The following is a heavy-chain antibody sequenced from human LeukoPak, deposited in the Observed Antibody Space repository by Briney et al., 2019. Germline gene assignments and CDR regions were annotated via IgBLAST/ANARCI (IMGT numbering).Heavy chain of an antibody. V-gene: IGHV1-2*02. Sequence: ASVKVSCKASGYTFTGYYMHWVRQAPGQGPEWMGWINPNSGDTDYAQKFQGGVTMTRDTSISTAYMELSRLRSDDTAVYYCALKQWLGDFDYWGQGTLVTVSS. CDR1: GYTFTGYY. J-gene: IGHJ4*02. CDR2: INPNSGDT. D-gene: IGHD6-19*01. CDR3: ALKQWLGDFDY.